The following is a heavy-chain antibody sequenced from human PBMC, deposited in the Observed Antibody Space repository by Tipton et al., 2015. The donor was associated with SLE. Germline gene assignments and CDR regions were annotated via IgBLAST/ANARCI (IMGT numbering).Heavy chain of an antibody. CDR1: GGSISSSSYY. D-gene: IGHD6-19*01. J-gene: IGHJ5*02. CDR2: IYYSGST. V-gene: IGHV4-61*01. Sequence: TLSLTCTVSGGSISSSSYYWSWIWQPPGKGLEWIGYIYYSGSTNYNPSLKSRVTISVDTSKNQFSLKLSSVTAADTAVYYCAREEYSSGWTEVHWFDPWGQGTLVTVSS. CDR3: AREEYSSGWTEVHWFDP.